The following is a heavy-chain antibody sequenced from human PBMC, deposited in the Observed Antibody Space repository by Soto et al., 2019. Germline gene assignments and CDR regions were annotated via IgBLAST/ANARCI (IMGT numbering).Heavy chain of an antibody. CDR2: VSYDGSNK. D-gene: IGHD2-15*01. Sequence: QVQLVESGGGVVQPGRSLTLSCAVSGVTFNTYAMHWVRQAPGKGLEWVAIVSYDGSNKYYADSVKGRFTISRDNSQSTLYLQMNSVRAEDTAVYYCAKDRGRYCSGGRCYLFDSWGQGTLVTVSS. V-gene: IGHV3-30*04. J-gene: IGHJ4*02. CDR1: GVTFNTYA. CDR3: AKDRGRYCSGGRCYLFDS.